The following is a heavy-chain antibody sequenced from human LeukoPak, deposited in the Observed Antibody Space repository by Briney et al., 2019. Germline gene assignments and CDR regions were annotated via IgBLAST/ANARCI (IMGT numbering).Heavy chain of an antibody. CDR2: ISYDGSNK. CDR1: GFTFSSYA. V-gene: IGHV3-30*04. D-gene: IGHD2/OR15-2a*01. J-gene: IGHJ4*02. Sequence: PGRSLRLSCAASGFTFSSYAMHWVRQAPGKGLEWVAVISYDGSNKYYADSVKGRFTISRDNPKNTLYAQMNSLRAEDTAVYYCARDPNITPDYWGQGTLATVSS. CDR3: ARDPNITPDY.